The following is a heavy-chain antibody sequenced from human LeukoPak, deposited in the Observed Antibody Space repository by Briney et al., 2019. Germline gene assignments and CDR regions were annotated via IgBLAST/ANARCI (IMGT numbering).Heavy chain of an antibody. V-gene: IGHV3-30*02. Sequence: GGSLRLSCAASGFTFSSYGMHWVRQAPGKGLEWVAFIRSDGSSKYYVDPVKGRFTISRDNSKNTLYLQMNSLRVEDTAVYYCAKGDSTSPGGGYWGQGTLVTVSS. J-gene: IGHJ4*02. CDR1: GFTFSSYG. CDR3: AKGDSTSPGGGY. CDR2: IRSDGSSK. D-gene: IGHD3-16*01.